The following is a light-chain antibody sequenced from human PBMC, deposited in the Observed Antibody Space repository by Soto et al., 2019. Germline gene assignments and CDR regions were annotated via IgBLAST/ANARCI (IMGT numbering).Light chain of an antibody. V-gene: IGLV1-40*01. J-gene: IGLJ1*01. CDR1: SSNIGAGYA. Sequence: QPPSVSGAPGPRATISCTGSSSNIGAGYAVHWYQQLPGNAPKLLIYGNTNRPSGVPDRFSGSKSGTSASLAITGLQAEDEADYYCQSYDSSLSASYVFGGGTKVTVL. CDR2: GNT. CDR3: QSYDSSLSASYV.